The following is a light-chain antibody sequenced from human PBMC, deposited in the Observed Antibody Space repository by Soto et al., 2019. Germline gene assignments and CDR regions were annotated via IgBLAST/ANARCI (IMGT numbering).Light chain of an antibody. CDR2: WAS. CDR3: QQYHSDPIT. J-gene: IGKJ5*01. CDR1: QSVLSRSNNKNY. V-gene: IGKV4-1*01. Sequence: DFVMTQSPDSLAVSLGERATINCKSSQSVLSRSNNKNYLAWFQQKPGQPPKLLIYWASTRESGVPDRFSGSGSATDFTLTISSLQAEDVAVYYCQQYHSDPITLGQGTRLEIK.